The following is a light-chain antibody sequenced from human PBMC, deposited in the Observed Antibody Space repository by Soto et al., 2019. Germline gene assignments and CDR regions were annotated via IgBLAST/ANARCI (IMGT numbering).Light chain of an antibody. CDR1: QSISTF. CDR2: GAS. Sequence: ELVMTQSPATLSVAPGERATLSCRASQSISTFLAWYQQKPGQAPRLLIYGASTRATGIPARFSGSGSGTDFTLTISSLEPEDFAVYYCQQRSNWPGTFGQGTKVDI. CDR3: QQRSNWPGT. J-gene: IGKJ1*01. V-gene: IGKV3-11*01.